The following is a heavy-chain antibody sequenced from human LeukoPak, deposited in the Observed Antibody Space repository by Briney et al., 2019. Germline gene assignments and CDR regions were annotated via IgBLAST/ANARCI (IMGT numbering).Heavy chain of an antibody. CDR1: GFTVSGNY. J-gene: IGHJ4*02. D-gene: IGHD4-23*01. CDR2: IYSGGTT. CDR3: ARRAGGYSHPYDY. Sequence: SGFTVSGNYMSWVRQAPGKGLEWVSLIYSGGTTYYSDSVKGRFTISRDNSKNTLYLQMNSLRAEDTAVYYCARRAGGYSHPYDYWGQGILVTVSS. V-gene: IGHV3-53*01.